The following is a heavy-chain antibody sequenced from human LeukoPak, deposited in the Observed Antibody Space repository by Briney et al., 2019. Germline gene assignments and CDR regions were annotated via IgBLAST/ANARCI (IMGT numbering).Heavy chain of an antibody. D-gene: IGHD6-6*01. V-gene: IGHV1-2*06. J-gene: IGHJ6*03. CDR2: INPNSGGT. CDR1: GYTFTCYY. CDR3: DSSLLNFFYYFIDV. Sequence: GASVKVSCKASGYTFTCYYMHWVRQAPGQGGEWMGRINPNSGGTKYAQKFQGRGTMTRDTSISTAYMELSRLRAADTAVYYSDSSLLNFFYYFIDVWSKGTTVTVSS.